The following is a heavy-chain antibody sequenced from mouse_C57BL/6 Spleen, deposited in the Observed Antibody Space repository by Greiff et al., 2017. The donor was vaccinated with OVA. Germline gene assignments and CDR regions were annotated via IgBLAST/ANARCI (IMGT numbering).Heavy chain of an antibody. J-gene: IGHJ4*01. Sequence: VQLQESGAELVKPGASVKISCKASGYAFSSYWMNWVKQRPGKGLEWIGQIYPGDGDTNYNGKFKGKATLTADKSSSTAYMQLSSLTSEDSAVYLCARSRDYDYAMDYWGQGTSVTVSS. V-gene: IGHV1-80*01. D-gene: IGHD2-4*01. CDR2: IYPGDGDT. CDR1: GYAFSSYW. CDR3: ARSRDYDYAMDY.